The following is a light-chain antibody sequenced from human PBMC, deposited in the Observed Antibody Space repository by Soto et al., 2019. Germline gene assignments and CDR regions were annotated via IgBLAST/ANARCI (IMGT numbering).Light chain of an antibody. Sequence: DIQMTQSPSTLSASVGDRVTITCRASQSISSWLAWYQQKPGKAPRLLIYKASSLESGVPSRFSGSGSGTEFTLIISILQPDDFASYYCQQYCSYSPYTFGQGTKLEI. CDR2: KAS. J-gene: IGKJ2*01. CDR3: QQYCSYSPYT. CDR1: QSISSW. V-gene: IGKV1-5*03.